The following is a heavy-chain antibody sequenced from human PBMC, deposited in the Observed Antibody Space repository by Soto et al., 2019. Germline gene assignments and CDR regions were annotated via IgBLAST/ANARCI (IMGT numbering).Heavy chain of an antibody. J-gene: IGHJ3*02. CDR2: IIPIFGTA. CDR3: ARASWGSAFDI. D-gene: IGHD2-15*01. V-gene: IGHV1-69*14. Sequence: QVQLVQSGAEVKKPGSSVKVSCKASGGTFSSYAISWVRQAPGQGIEWMGGIIPIFGTANYAQKFQGRVTITGDNSTNTDYKDLSILISEDPAVYYCARASWGSAFDIWGQAKMVTVSS. CDR1: GGTFSSYA.